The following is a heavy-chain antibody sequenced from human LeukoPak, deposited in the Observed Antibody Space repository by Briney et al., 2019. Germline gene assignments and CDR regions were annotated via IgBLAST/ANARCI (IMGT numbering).Heavy chain of an antibody. D-gene: IGHD3-16*01. J-gene: IGHJ4*02. V-gene: IGHV1-46*01. Sequence: GASVKVSCKASGYTFTSYYMHWVRQAPGQGLEWMGIINPSGGSTSYAQKFQGRVTMTRDMSTSTVYMELSSLRSEDTAVYYCAGYDPHFQYHFDYWGQGTLVTVSS. CDR2: INPSGGST. CDR3: AGYDPHFQYHFDY. CDR1: GYTFTSYY.